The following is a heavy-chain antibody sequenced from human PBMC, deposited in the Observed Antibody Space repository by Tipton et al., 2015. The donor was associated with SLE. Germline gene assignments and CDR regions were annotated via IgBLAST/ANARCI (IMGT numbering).Heavy chain of an antibody. CDR2: INHSGST. CDR1: GGSFSGYY. Sequence: TLSLTCAVYGGSFSGYYWIWIRQPPGKGLEWIGEINHSGSTNYNPSLKSRVTISVDTSKNQFSLKLSSVTAADTAVYYCAREPVYYYYYMDVWGKGTTVTVSS. J-gene: IGHJ6*03. CDR3: AREPVYYYYYMDV. V-gene: IGHV4-34*01.